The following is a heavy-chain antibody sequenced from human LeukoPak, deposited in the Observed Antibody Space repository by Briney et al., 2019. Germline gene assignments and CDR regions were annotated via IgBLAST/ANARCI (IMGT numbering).Heavy chain of an antibody. V-gene: IGHV3-33*01. CDR3: ARDPCGGDCPLDY. CDR1: GFSVNNYG. CDR2: AWYDGSNK. Sequence: PGRSLRLSCAASGFSVNNYGLHWVRQAPGRGLEWVALAWYDGSNKYYADSVEGRFTISRDNSKNTLYPQMNSLRAEDTAVYYCARDPCGGDCPLDYWGQGALVTVSS. J-gene: IGHJ4*02. D-gene: IGHD2-21*02.